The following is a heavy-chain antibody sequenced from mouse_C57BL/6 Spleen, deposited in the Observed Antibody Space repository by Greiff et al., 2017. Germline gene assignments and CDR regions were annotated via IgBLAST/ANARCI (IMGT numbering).Heavy chain of an antibody. CDR3: ARRWYEYENYFDY. J-gene: IGHJ2*01. D-gene: IGHD2-4*01. CDR2: ISSGSSTI. V-gene: IGHV5-17*01. Sequence: DVKLVESGGGLVKPGGSLKLSCAASGFTFSDYGMHWVRQAPEKGLEWVAYISSGSSTINYADTVKGRFTISRDNAKHTLVLQMTILRSEDTAMYYCARRWYEYENYFDYWGQGTTLTVSS. CDR1: GFTFSDYG.